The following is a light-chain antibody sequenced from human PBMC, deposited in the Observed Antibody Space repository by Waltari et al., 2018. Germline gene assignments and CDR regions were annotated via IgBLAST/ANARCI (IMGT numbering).Light chain of an antibody. Sequence: VMTQSPATLSLSPGDSAIVSCRASQSLRRTTFTWFQQKPGQPPRLLIYGTSTRAAGIPARFRGSVSGTDFSLTISNLQPEDFATYYCQQYDYWPWTFGQGTRVE. CDR3: QQYDYWPWT. J-gene: IGKJ1*01. V-gene: IGKV3D-15*01. CDR2: GTS. CDR1: QSLRRTT.